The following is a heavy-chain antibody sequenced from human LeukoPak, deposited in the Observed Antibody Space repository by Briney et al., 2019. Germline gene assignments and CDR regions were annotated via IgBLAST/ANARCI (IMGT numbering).Heavy chain of an antibody. CDR1: GFTFSSYG. CDR3: AKDGDGSGLDY. V-gene: IGHV3-30*18. Sequence: GGSLRLSCAASGFTFSSYGMHWVRPAPGKGLEWVAVISYDGSNKYYADSVKGRFTISRDNSKNTLYLQMNSLRAEDTAVYYCAKDGDGSGLDYWGQGTLVTVSS. J-gene: IGHJ4*02. D-gene: IGHD6-19*01. CDR2: ISYDGSNK.